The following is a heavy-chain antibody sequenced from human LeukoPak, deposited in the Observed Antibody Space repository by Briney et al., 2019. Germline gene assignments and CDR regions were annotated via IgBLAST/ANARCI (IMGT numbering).Heavy chain of an antibody. V-gene: IGHV3-33*01. CDR1: GFTFSSYG. CDR3: ARDPGAIVVVPAGHFDY. CDR2: IWYDGSNK. J-gene: IGHJ4*02. D-gene: IGHD2-2*01. Sequence: PGGSLRLSCAASGFTFSSYGMHWVRQAPGKGLEWVAVIWYDGSNKYYADSVKGRFTISRDNSKNTLYLQMNSLRAEDTAVYYCARDPGAIVVVPAGHFDYWGQGTLVTVSS.